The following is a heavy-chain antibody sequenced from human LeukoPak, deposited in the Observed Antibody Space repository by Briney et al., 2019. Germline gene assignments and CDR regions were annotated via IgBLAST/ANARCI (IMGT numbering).Heavy chain of an antibody. CDR2: MNPNSGNT. D-gene: IGHD3-3*01. CDR1: GYTFTSYD. CDR3: ARGPLDFWSGGVLFDY. V-gene: IGHV1-8*01. J-gene: IGHJ4*02. Sequence: GASVKVSCKASGYTFTSYDINWVRQATGQGLEWMGWMNPNSGNTGYAQKFQGRVTMTRNTSISTAYMELSSLRSKDTAVYYCARGPLDFWSGGVLFDYWGQGTLVTVSS.